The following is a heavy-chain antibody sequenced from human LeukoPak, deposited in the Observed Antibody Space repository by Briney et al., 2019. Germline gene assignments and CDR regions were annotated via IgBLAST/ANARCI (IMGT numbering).Heavy chain of an antibody. V-gene: IGHV1-69*13. CDR2: IIPIFGTA. D-gene: IGHD4-17*01. CDR1: GGTFSSYA. J-gene: IGHJ4*02. Sequence: ASVKVSCKASGGTFSSYAISWVRQAPGQGLEWMGGIIPIFGTANYAQKFQGRVTITADESTSTAYMELRSLRSDDTAVYYCARGRHYGDYDYWGQGTLVTVSS. CDR3: ARGRHYGDYDY.